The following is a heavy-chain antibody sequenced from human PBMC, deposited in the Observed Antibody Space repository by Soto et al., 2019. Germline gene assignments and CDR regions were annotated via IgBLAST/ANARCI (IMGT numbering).Heavy chain of an antibody. J-gene: IGHJ1*01. V-gene: IGHV3-23*01. CDR2: VSGSGEDT. D-gene: IGHD2-21*01. CDR3: VVSDCTRIDCRRFPH. Sequence: EVQLLESGGSLVQPGESLMDACAASGFTFTKLATGWVRQAPGKGLEWVSGVSGSGEDTYYADSVKGRFTISRDISKNTLYLQMSSLRADDTAVYFCVVSDCTRIDCRRFPHWGPGTQVSV. CDR1: GFTFTKLA.